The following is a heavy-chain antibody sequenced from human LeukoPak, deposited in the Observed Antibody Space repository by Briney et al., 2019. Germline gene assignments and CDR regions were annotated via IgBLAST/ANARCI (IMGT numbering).Heavy chain of an antibody. CDR1: GFTFSIYS. CDR3: AREESEGFDY. V-gene: IGHV3-21*01. Sequence: GGSLRLSCAASGFTFSIYSMNWVRQAPGKGLEWVSSIGGSSSSIYYADSVKGRFTISRDNAKNSLYLQMNSLRAEDTAVYYCAREESEGFDYWGQGTLVTVSS. J-gene: IGHJ4*02. CDR2: IGGSSSSI.